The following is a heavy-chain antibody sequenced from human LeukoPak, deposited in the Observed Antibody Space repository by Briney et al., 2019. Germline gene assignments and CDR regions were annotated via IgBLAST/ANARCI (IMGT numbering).Heavy chain of an antibody. CDR2: ISSSGGST. D-gene: IGHD5-18*01. J-gene: IGHJ4*02. V-gene: IGHV3-23*01. CDR1: GFTFSSYA. CDR3: AKDLYTYGTTPLDY. Sequence: PGGSLRLSCAASGFTFSSYAMSWLRQTAGKGLEWVSSISSSGGSTYYADSVKGRFTISRDYSKNTLYLQMNSLRAEDTAVYYCAKDLYTYGTTPLDYWGQGTLVTVSS.